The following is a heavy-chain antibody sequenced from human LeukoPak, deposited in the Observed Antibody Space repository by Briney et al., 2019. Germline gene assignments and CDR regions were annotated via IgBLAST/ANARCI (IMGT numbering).Heavy chain of an antibody. D-gene: IGHD3-10*01. V-gene: IGHV4-39*01. CDR2: IYYSGST. Sequence: SETLSLTCTVSRGSISSRSYFWGWIRQSPGKGLEWIGNIYYSGSTHYNPSLKSRVTISVDTSKNQFSLKLTSVTAADTALYYCARRYYGSGNPFDPWGQGTLVTVSS. CDR1: RGSISSRSYF. J-gene: IGHJ5*02. CDR3: ARRYYGSGNPFDP.